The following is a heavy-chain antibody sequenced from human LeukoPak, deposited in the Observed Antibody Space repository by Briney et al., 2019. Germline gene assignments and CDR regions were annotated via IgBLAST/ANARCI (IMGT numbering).Heavy chain of an antibody. V-gene: IGHV3-15*01. CDR2: IKSKTDGGTT. CDR1: GFTFSSYS. D-gene: IGHD1-1*01. J-gene: IGHJ4*02. Sequence: GGSLRLSCAASGFTFSSYSMNWVRQAPGKGLEWVGRIKSKTDGGTTDYAAPVKGRFTISRDDSKNTLYLQMNSLKTEDTAVYYCTTDGIETSAFDYWGQGTLVTVSS. CDR3: TTDGIETSAFDY.